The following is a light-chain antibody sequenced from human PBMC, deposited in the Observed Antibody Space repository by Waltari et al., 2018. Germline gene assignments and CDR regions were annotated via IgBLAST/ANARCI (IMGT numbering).Light chain of an antibody. CDR1: SSNIGAGYD. Sequence: QSVLTQPPSMSGAPGQRVTISCTGSSSNIGAGYDVYWYQQIPGTAPKLLISGNNNRPSGVPDRFSGSKSGTSASLAITGLQAEDEADYYCQSYDTSLSVVFGGGTKLTVL. J-gene: IGLJ2*01. CDR2: GNN. CDR3: QSYDTSLSVV. V-gene: IGLV1-40*01.